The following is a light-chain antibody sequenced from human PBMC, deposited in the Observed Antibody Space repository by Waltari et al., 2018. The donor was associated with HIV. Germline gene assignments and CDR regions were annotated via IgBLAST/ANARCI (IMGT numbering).Light chain of an antibody. Sequence: SALTQPRSVSGSPGQSVTISCTGTNNDVGGYYYVSWYQHRPGEAPRLMIYDVNKRPSGVPDRFSGSKSGNTASLTISGLQADDEAQYYCCSYAGSNTPVLFGGGSQLTVL. CDR3: CSYAGSNTPVL. V-gene: IGLV2-11*01. J-gene: IGLJ2*01. CDR1: NNDVGGYYY. CDR2: DVN.